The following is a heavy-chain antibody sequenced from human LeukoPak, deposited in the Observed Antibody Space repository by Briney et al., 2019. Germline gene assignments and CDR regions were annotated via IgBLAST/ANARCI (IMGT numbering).Heavy chain of an antibody. J-gene: IGHJ4*02. CDR3: ARNDYGSSGYYSDY. Sequence: SQTLSLTCTVSGGSISSGSYYWSWIRQPAGKRLEWIGRIYTSGSTNYNPSLKSRVTISVDTSKNQFPLKLSSVTAADTAVYYCARNDYGSSGYYSDYWGQGTLVTVSS. V-gene: IGHV4-61*02. CDR1: GGSISSGSYY. D-gene: IGHD3-22*01. CDR2: IYTSGST.